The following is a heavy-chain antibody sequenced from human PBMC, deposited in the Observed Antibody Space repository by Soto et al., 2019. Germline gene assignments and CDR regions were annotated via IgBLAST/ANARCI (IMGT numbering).Heavy chain of an antibody. CDR1: GFICSSYD. CDR2: ILVDGRT. J-gene: IGHJ4*02. Sequence: GGSLRLSCAASGFICSSYDMSWVRQAPGKGLEWVSTILVDGRTFYVDSVKGRFAISRDNSKNTLYLQMNSLRDGDTAVYYCARGFSAGKGSPPDYWGQGTLVTVSS. V-gene: IGHV3-23*01. CDR3: ARGFSAGKGSPPDY. D-gene: IGHD3-10*01.